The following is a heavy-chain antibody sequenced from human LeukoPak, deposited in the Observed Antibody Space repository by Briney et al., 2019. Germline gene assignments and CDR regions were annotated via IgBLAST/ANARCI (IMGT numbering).Heavy chain of an antibody. D-gene: IGHD6-19*01. V-gene: IGHV3-7*01. CDR2: IKQDGSVK. Sequence: GGSLRLSCAASGFTSSGYWMIWVRQAPGKGLEWVANIKQDGSVKYYVDSVSGRFTISRDNAKNLLYLQMNSLRDEDTAVYYCVRDSGGYSSVWYDAFDVWGRGTKVTVSS. CDR1: GFTSSGYW. J-gene: IGHJ3*01. CDR3: VRDSGGYSSVWYDAFDV.